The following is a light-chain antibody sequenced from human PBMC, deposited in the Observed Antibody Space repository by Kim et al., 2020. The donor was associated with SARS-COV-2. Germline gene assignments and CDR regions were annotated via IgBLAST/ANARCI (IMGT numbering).Light chain of an antibody. CDR2: STS. CDR1: TGTVTSDYD. V-gene: IGLV7-43*01. Sequence: PGGTVTLTWASSTGTVTSDYDPNWFQQIPGQAPRALIYSTSNKYSWTPARFSGSLLGGKAALTLSGVRPEDEAEYYCLIYYRGTLVFGGGTQLTVL. CDR3: LIYYRGTLV. J-gene: IGLJ3*02.